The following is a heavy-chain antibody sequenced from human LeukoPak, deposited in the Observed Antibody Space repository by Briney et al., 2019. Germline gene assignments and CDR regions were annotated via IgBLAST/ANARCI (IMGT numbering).Heavy chain of an antibody. J-gene: IGHJ4*02. D-gene: IGHD6-13*01. CDR3: ARVAAAEGYFGY. Sequence: SETLSLTCTVSGGSVSSGSYYWSWIRQPPGKGLEWIGYIYYSGSTNYNPSLKSRVTISVDTSKNQFSLKLSSVTAADTAVYYCARVAAAEGYFGYWGQGTLVTVSS. CDR2: IYYSGST. CDR1: GGSVSSGSYY. V-gene: IGHV4-61*01.